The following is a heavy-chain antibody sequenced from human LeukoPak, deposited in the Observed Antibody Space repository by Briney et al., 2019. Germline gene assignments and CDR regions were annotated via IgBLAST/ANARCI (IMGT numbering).Heavy chain of an antibody. J-gene: IGHJ4*02. D-gene: IGHD6-13*01. CDR2: IYSSGST. CDR1: GGSISSYY. Sequence: PSETLSLTCTVSGGSISSYYWSWIRQPAGKGLEWIGRIYSSGSTNYNPSLKSRVTISVDKSKNQFSLKLSSVTAADTAVYYCARDRLIPGYSSSWYSTQFDYWGQGTLVTDSS. V-gene: IGHV4-4*07. CDR3: ARDRLIPGYSSSWYSTQFDY.